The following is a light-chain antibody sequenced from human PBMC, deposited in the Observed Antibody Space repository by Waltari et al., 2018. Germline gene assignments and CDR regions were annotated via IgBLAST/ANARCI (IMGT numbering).Light chain of an antibody. CDR1: SSDIGYYNF. Sequence: QSALTQPASVSGSPGQSITISCTGTSSDIGYYNFVSWYQQHPGTAPKLMLYEVSNRPSGVSNRVSGSKSGNTASLTISGLQAEDETDYYCCSYAGSSTWVFGGGTKLTVL. CDR3: CSYAGSSTWV. CDR2: EVS. V-gene: IGLV2-23*02. J-gene: IGLJ3*02.